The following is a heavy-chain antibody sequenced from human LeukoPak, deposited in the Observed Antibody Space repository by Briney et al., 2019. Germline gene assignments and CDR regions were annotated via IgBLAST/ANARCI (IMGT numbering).Heavy chain of an antibody. J-gene: IGHJ4*02. CDR1: GFTFSSYA. D-gene: IGHD2-2*03. CDR2: ISGSGGST. CDR3: AVDIVVVPAARPPPHFDY. Sequence: PGGSLRLSCAASGFTFSSYAMSWVRQAPGKGLEWVSAISGSGGSTYYADSVKGRFTISRDNSKNTLYLQMNSLRAEDTAVYYCAVDIVVVPAARPPPHFDYWGQGTLVTVSS. V-gene: IGHV3-23*01.